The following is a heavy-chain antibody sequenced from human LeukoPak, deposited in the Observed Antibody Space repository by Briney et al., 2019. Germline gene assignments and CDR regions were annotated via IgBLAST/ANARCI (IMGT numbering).Heavy chain of an antibody. J-gene: IGHJ5*02. V-gene: IGHV1-8*01. CDR3: ARVVPRRYCSSTSCYRWFDP. Sequence: ASVKVSCKASGYTFTSYDINWVRQATGQGLEWMGWMNPNSGNTGYAQKFQGRVTMTRNTSISTAYMELSSLRSEDTVVYYCARVVPRRYCSSTSCYRWFDPWGQGTLVTVSS. CDR1: GYTFTSYD. D-gene: IGHD2-2*02. CDR2: MNPNSGNT.